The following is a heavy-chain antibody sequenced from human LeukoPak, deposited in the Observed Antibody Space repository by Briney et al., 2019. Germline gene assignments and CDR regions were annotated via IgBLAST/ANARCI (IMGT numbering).Heavy chain of an antibody. CDR2: IYSDNTT. CDR3: ATVGAILFHFDY. CDR1: GFTVSTNY. Sequence: GGSLRLSCAASGFTVSTNYMSWVRQAPGKGLEWVSIIYSDNTTYHADSVKRRFSISRDNSQNTLYLQMNSLRAEDTAVYYCATVGAILFHFDYWGQGTLVTVSS. J-gene: IGHJ4*02. D-gene: IGHD2-2*02. V-gene: IGHV3-66*01.